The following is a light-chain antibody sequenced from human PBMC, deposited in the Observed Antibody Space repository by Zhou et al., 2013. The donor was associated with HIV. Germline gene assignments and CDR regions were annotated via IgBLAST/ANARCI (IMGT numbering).Light chain of an antibody. CDR1: QSISGY. CDR3: QQSYSIPPIT. V-gene: IGKV1-39*01. J-gene: IGKJ5*01. Sequence: DIQMTQSPSSLSASVGDTVTITCRASQSISGYLNWYQQKPGKAPDLLIYAASILRSGVPSRFSGSGSGTEFTLTITSLQPEDLGTYYCQQSYSIPPITFGQGTRLEIK. CDR2: AAS.